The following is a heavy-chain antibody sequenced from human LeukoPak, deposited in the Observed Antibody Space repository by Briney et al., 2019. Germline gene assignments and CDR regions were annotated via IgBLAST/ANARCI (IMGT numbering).Heavy chain of an antibody. CDR2: ISSSGSTI. J-gene: IGHJ4*02. CDR1: GFTFSSYE. Sequence: PGGSLRLSCAASGFTFSSYEMNWVRQAPGKGLEWVSYISSSGSTIYYADSVKGRFTISRDNAKNSLYLQMNSLRAEDTAVYYCARVASSFGEMGYWGQGTLVTVPS. V-gene: IGHV3-48*03. CDR3: ARVASSFGEMGY. D-gene: IGHD3-10*01.